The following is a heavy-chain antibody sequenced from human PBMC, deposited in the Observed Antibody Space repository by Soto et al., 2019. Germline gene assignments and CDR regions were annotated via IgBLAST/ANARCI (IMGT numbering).Heavy chain of an antibody. V-gene: IGHV4-39*01. CDR2: IYYSGST. J-gene: IGHJ5*02. Sequence: SETLSLTCTVSGGSISSSSYYWGLILQPPGKGLEWIGSIYYSGSTYYNPSLKSRVTISVDTSKNQFSLKLSSVTAADTAVYYCARHAHWHIVVVTATRYWFDPWGQGTLVTVSS. CDR3: ARHAHWHIVVVTATRYWFDP. D-gene: IGHD2-21*02. CDR1: GGSISSSSYY.